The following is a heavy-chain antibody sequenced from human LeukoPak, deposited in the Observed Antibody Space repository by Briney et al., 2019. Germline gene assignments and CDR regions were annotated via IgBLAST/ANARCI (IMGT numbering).Heavy chain of an antibody. CDR2: ISSSSSTI. J-gene: IGHJ4*02. CDR3: ARDPGAGIAVPNYFDY. V-gene: IGHV3-48*03. CDR1: GFTFSSYE. D-gene: IGHD6-19*01. Sequence: PGGSLRLSCAASGFTFSSYEMNWVRQGPGKGLEWVSYISSSSSTIYYADSVKGRFTISRDNAKNSLYLQMNSLRAEDTAVYYCARDPGAGIAVPNYFDYWGQGTLVTVSS.